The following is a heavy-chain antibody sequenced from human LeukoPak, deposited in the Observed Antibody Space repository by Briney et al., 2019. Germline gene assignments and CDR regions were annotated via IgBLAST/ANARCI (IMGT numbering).Heavy chain of an antibody. D-gene: IGHD3-22*01. J-gene: IGHJ4*02. Sequence: PSETLSLTCTVSGGSISSSSYYWGWIRQPPGKGLEWIGSIYYSGSTYYNPSLKSRVTISADTSKNQFSLKLSSVTAADTAVYYCARHSRGYYYDSSGYRWGQGTLVTVSS. CDR1: GGSISSSSYY. CDR2: IYYSGST. CDR3: ARHSRGYYYDSSGYR. V-gene: IGHV4-39*01.